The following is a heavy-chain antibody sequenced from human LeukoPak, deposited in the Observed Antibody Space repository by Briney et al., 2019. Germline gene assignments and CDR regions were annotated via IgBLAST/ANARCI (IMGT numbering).Heavy chain of an antibody. V-gene: IGHV3-23*01. CDR2: ISGSGGST. CDR1: GFTFDDYA. D-gene: IGHD6-19*01. J-gene: IGHJ3*02. Sequence: PGGSLRLSCAASGFTFDDYAMHWVRQAPGKGLEWVSAISGSGGSTYYADSVKGRFTISRDNSKNTLYLQMNSLRAEDTAVYYCAKGHSGWYSYAFDIWGQGTMVTVSS. CDR3: AKGHSGWYSYAFDI.